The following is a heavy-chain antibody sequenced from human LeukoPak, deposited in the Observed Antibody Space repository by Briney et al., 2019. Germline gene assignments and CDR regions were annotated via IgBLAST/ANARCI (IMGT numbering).Heavy chain of an antibody. D-gene: IGHD2-2*01. CDR2: ISYDGSNK. Sequence: GGSLRLSCAASGFTFSGYGMHWVRQAPGKGLEWVAVISYDGSNKYYADSVKGRFTISRDNSKNTLYLQMNSLGAEDTAVYYCAKDFNRYCSSTSCYPGGDYWGQGTLVTVSS. CDR3: AKDFNRYCSSTSCYPGGDY. CDR1: GFTFSGYG. V-gene: IGHV3-30*18. J-gene: IGHJ4*02.